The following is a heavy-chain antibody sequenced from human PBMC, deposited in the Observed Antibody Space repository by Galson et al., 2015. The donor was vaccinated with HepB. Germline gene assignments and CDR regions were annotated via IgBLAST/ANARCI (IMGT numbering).Heavy chain of an antibody. V-gene: IGHV3-33*01. CDR1: GFTFSRYG. J-gene: IGHJ3*02. CDR2: IWSDGNNK. Sequence: SLRLSCAASGFTFSRYGIHWVRQAPGKGLEWVAVIWSDGNNKYYAESVKGRLTVSGDNSKNTVYVQMDSLRVEDTAVYYCARGGPNYGSDACDIWGQGTMVTVSS. CDR3: ARGGPNYGSDACDI. D-gene: IGHD4-17*01.